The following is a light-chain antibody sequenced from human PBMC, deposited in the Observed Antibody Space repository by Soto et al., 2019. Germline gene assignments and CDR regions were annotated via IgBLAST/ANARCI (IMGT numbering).Light chain of an antibody. CDR3: SSKAGSIYV. CDR1: SSDVGGYNY. Sequence: QSALTQPPSASGSPGQSVTISCTGTSSDVGGYNYVSWYQQHPGKAPKLMIYEVSKRPSGVPDRFSGSKSGNTASLTVSGLQAEDEADYYCSSKAGSIYVFGTGTKGTVL. V-gene: IGLV2-8*01. J-gene: IGLJ1*01. CDR2: EVS.